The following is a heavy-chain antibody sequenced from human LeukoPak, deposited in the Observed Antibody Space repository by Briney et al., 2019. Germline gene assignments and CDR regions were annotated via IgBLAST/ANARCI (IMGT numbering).Heavy chain of an antibody. CDR2: ISAYNGNT. D-gene: IGHD5-18*01. CDR1: GYTFTSYG. V-gene: IGHV1-18*01. Sequence: ASVKVSCKASGYTFTSYGISWVRQAPGQGLEWMGWISAYNGNTNYAQKLQGRVTITAGESTSTAYMELSSLRSEDTAVYYCASTVDTAMDSWGQGTLVTVSS. J-gene: IGHJ5*01. CDR3: ASTVDTAMDS.